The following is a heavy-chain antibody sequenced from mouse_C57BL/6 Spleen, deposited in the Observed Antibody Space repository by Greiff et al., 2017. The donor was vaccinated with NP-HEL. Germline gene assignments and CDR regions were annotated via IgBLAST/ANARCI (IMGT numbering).Heavy chain of an antibody. CDR1: GFTFSDYG. CDR2: ISSGSSTI. Sequence: EVKLVESGGGLVKPGGSLKLSCAASGFTFSDYGMHWVRQAPEKGLEWVAYISSGSSTIYYADTVKGRFTISRDNAKNTLFLQMTSLRSEDTAMYYCARPLLLRPYAMDYWGQGTSVTVSS. D-gene: IGHD1-1*01. CDR3: ARPLLLRPYAMDY. J-gene: IGHJ4*01. V-gene: IGHV5-17*01.